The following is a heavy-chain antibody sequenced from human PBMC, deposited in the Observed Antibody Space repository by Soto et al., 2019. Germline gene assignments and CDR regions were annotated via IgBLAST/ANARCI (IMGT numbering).Heavy chain of an antibody. CDR1: DDSINSDKYY. D-gene: IGHD3-3*01. CDR3: ARLEGPATISYCFDF. V-gene: IGHV4-39*01. J-gene: IGHJ4*02. CDR2: IYYRGNS. Sequence: QLQLQESGPGLVKPSETLSLTCSVSDDSINSDKYYWGWIRQPPGKGLEWIGSIYYRGNSYYNPSLQTPVTISLDKSKSQFSLKLNSVTATDSAVYFCARLEGPATISYCFDFWAPGALVTVSS.